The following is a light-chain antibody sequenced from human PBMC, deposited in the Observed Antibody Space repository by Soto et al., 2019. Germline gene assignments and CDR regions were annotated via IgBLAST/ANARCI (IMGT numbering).Light chain of an antibody. CDR3: SSYTSSSTYV. Sequence: QSALTQPASVSGSPGQSITISCTGTSSDVSAYNYVSWYQQNSGKAPKLIIYEVSNRPSGVSNRFSGSKSGNTASLTISGLQAEDEADYYRSSYTSSSTYVFGTGTKVTVL. V-gene: IGLV2-14*01. J-gene: IGLJ1*01. CDR2: EVS. CDR1: SSDVSAYNY.